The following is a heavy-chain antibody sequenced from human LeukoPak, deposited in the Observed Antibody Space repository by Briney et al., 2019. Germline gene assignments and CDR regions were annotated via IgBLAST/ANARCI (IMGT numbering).Heavy chain of an antibody. Sequence: SSETLSLTCTVSGGSISSYYWSWIRQPPGKGLEWIGYIYYSGSTNYNPSLESRVTISVDTSKNQFSLKLSSVTAADTAVYYCARELRYCSGGSCRTHDAFDIWGQGTMVTVSS. J-gene: IGHJ3*02. D-gene: IGHD2-15*01. CDR1: GGSISSYY. V-gene: IGHV4-59*12. CDR3: ARELRYCSGGSCRTHDAFDI. CDR2: IYYSGST.